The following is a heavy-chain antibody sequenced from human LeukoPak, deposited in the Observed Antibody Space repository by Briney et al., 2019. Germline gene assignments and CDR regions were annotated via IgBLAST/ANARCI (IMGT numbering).Heavy chain of an antibody. J-gene: IGHJ4*02. CDR3: ARGTYYFDY. CDR1: GFSVSSSF. CDR2: ISTSGSTI. Sequence: GGSLRLSCEVSGFSVSSSFLTWVRQAPGKGLEWVSYISTSGSTIYYADSVKGRFTISRDNAKNSLYLQMNSLRAEDTAVYYCARGTYYFDYWGQGTLVTVSS. D-gene: IGHD1-1*01. V-gene: IGHV3-48*03.